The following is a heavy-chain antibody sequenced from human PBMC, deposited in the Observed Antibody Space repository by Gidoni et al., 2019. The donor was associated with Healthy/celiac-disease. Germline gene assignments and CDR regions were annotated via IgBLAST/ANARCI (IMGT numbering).Heavy chain of an antibody. CDR2: ISYDGSNK. D-gene: IGHD2-8*01. V-gene: IGHV3-30*03. CDR3: ARDSLDIVLMVYAIREYYYGMDV. J-gene: IGHJ6*02. Sequence: QVQLVESGGGVVQPGRSLRLSCAASGFTFSSYGMHWVRQAPGKGLEWVAVISYDGSNKYYADSVKGRFTISRDNSKNTLYLQMNSLRAEDTAVYYCARDSLDIVLMVYAIREYYYGMDVWGQGTTVTVSS. CDR1: GFTFSSYG.